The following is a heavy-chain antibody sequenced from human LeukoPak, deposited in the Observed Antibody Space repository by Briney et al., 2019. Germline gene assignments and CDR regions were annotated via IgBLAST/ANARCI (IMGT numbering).Heavy chain of an antibody. V-gene: IGHV3-23*01. J-gene: IGHJ4*02. CDR3: AKDPGYQVVYCFDY. CDR1: GFTFSSYS. CDR2: ISGSGGST. Sequence: PGGSLRLSCAASGFTFSSYSMSWDRQAPGKGLEWVSGISGSGGSTDYADSVKGRFTISRDNSKNTLYLQMNSLRVEDTAVYYCAKDPGYQVVYCFDYWGQGTLVTVSS. D-gene: IGHD2-2*01.